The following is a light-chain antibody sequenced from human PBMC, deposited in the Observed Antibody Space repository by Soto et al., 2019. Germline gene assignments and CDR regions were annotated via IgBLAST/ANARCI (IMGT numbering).Light chain of an antibody. J-gene: IGKJ1*01. CDR3: QQYGSSPRT. V-gene: IGKV3-20*01. CDR2: GAS. CDR1: QSVSSNY. Sequence: EIVLTQSPGTLSLSPGERATLSCRASQSVSSNYLAWYQQKPGQAPRLLTYGASSRATGIPDRFSGSGSGTDFTLTISRLEPEDFAVYYCQQYGSSPRTFGQGTK.